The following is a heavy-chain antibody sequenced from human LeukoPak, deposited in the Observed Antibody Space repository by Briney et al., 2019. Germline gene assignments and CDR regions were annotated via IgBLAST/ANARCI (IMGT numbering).Heavy chain of an antibody. CDR3: ARESYSSGWYRGAWFDP. CDR1: GFTVSSNY. D-gene: IGHD6-19*01. Sequence: GGSLRLSCAASGFTVSSNYMSWVRQAPGKGLEWVSVIYSGGSTYYADSVKGGFTISRDNSKNTLFLQMNSLRAEDTAVYYCARESYSSGWYRGAWFDPWGQGTLVTVSS. J-gene: IGHJ5*02. CDR2: IYSGGST. V-gene: IGHV3-53*01.